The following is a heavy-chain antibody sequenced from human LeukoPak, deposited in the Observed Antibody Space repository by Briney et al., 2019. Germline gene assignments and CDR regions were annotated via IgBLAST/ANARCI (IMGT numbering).Heavy chain of an antibody. CDR2: IKPKSDGT. D-gene: IGHD3-10*01. Sequence: GASVKVSCRASGYTFTGYYIHWVRQVPGQGLEWMGWIKPKSDGTKYGQRFQGRVTMARDTSISTAYMELKRLESDDTAVYYCARDVDFYGSGNVYRFDPWGQGTRVTVSS. J-gene: IGHJ5*02. CDR1: GYTFTGYY. CDR3: ARDVDFYGSGNVYRFDP. V-gene: IGHV1-2*02.